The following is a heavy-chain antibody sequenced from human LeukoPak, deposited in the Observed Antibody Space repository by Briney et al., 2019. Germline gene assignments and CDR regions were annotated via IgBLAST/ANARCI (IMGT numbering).Heavy chain of an antibody. Sequence: GGSLRLSCAASGFTFSSYGMHWVRQAPGKGLEWVAFIRHDGNHKNCADSVKGRFTISRDNSKNTLSLQMNSLRAEDTAVYYCAKDKNDYGDYYYTDVWGKGTTVTVSS. V-gene: IGHV3-30*02. D-gene: IGHD4-17*01. CDR1: GFTFSSYG. J-gene: IGHJ6*03. CDR3: AKDKNDYGDYYYTDV. CDR2: IRHDGNHK.